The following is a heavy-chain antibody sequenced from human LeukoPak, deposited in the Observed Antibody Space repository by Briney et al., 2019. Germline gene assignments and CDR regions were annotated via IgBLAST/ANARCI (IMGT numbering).Heavy chain of an antibody. Sequence: GGSLRLSCAASGFTFDDYAMHWVRQAPGKGLEWVSGISWNSGSIGYADSVKGRFTISRDNAKNSLYLQMNSLRAEDTAVYYCATLRQQTYYYDSSGYYQGVFDYWGQGTLVTVSS. V-gene: IGHV3-9*01. D-gene: IGHD3-22*01. CDR3: ATLRQQTYYYDSSGYYQGVFDY. CDR2: ISWNSGSI. CDR1: GFTFDDYA. J-gene: IGHJ4*02.